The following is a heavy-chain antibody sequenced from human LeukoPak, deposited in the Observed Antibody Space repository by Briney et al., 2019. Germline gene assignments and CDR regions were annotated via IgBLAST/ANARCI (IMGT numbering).Heavy chain of an antibody. Sequence: PGGSLRLSCAVSGFTVSNNYMSWVRQAPGKGLEWVSIIYSGGTTYYADSVKGRFTISRDNSKNTLYLQMNSLRAEDTAVYYCARRDRNQGVDYWGQGTLVTVSS. CDR2: IYSGGTT. CDR3: ARRDRNQGVDY. J-gene: IGHJ4*02. D-gene: IGHD1-14*01. V-gene: IGHV3-53*01. CDR1: GFTVSNNY.